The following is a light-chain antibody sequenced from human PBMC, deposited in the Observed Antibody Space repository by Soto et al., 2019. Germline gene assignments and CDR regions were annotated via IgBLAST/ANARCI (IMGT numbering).Light chain of an antibody. V-gene: IGLV3-21*04. CDR1: NIGSKS. J-gene: IGLJ2*01. Sequence: SYELTQPPSVSVAPGKTARSTCGGNNIGSKSVHWYQQKPGQAPVLVIYYDSDRPSGIPERFSGSNSGNTATLTISRGEAGDEADYYCQVWDSSGDHVVFGGGTELTVL. CDR2: YDS. CDR3: QVWDSSGDHVV.